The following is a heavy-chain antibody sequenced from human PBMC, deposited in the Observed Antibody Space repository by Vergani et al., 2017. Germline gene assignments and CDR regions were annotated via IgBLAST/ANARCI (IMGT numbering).Heavy chain of an antibody. Sequence: VQLLQSEGAVVQPGGSLRLSCVASGFTFSSYAMHWVRQAPGKGLEWVAVISYDGSNKYYADSVKGRFTISRDNSKNTLYLQMNSLRAEDTAVYYCARSLYSSSSPDYWGQGTLVTVSS. J-gene: IGHJ4*02. CDR2: ISYDGSNK. V-gene: IGHV3-30-3*01. D-gene: IGHD6-6*01. CDR1: GFTFSSYA. CDR3: ARSLYSSSSPDY.